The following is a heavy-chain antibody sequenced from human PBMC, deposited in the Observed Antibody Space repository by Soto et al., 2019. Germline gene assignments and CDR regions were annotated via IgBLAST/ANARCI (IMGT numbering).Heavy chain of an antibody. D-gene: IGHD3-16*01. CDR3: ASTYAYAEGYYWYGIDV. CDR1: GFTFRRYW. CDR2: INSDGSST. Sequence: EVQLVESGGGLVLPGGSLRLSCAASGFTFRRYWMHWVRQAPGKGLVWVSRINSDGSSTHYADSVKGRFTISRDNAKNTLYLQMNRLRAEDTAVYYCASTYAYAEGYYWYGIDVWGQGTTVTVSS. V-gene: IGHV3-74*01. J-gene: IGHJ6*02.